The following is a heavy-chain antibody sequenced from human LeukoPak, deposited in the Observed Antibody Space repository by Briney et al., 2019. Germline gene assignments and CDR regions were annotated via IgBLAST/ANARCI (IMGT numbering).Heavy chain of an antibody. V-gene: IGHV4-4*07. CDR2: IYTSGST. J-gene: IGHJ3*02. Sequence: KPSETLSLTCAVSGGSISTYYWNWLRQPPGKGLEWIGRIYTSGSTNYNASLKSRVTLSLDTSKNQFSLKLTSVTAADTAVYYCARWITTQGTFDIWAQGTMVTVSS. CDR3: ARWITTQGTFDI. D-gene: IGHD1-1*01. CDR1: GGSISTYY.